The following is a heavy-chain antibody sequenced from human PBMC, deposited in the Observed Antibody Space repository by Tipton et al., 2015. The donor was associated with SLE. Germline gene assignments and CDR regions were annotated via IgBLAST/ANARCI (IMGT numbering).Heavy chain of an antibody. CDR3: AKDISDREMAAHFDY. D-gene: IGHD5-24*01. J-gene: IGHJ4*02. CDR1: GFTFDDYA. Sequence: SLRLSCAASGFTFDDYAMHWVRQAPGKGLEWVSGISWNSGSIGYADSVKGRFTISRDNAKNSLYLQMNSLRAEDTALYYCAKDISDREMAAHFDYWGQGTLVTVSS. V-gene: IGHV3-9*01. CDR2: ISWNSGSI.